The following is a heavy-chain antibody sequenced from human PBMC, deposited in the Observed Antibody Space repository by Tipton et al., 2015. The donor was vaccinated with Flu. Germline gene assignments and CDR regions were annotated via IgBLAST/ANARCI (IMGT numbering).Heavy chain of an antibody. CDR1: GDAVASDYY. CDR2: IHRTGNS. Sequence: TLSLTCSVSGDAVASDYYWGWIRQSPGKGLEWIGNIHRTGNSYYNPSLKSRVTMSVDRSTNQFSLKLSSVTAADTAVYYCARDPTVGAVRGYFDYWGQGTLVTVSS. D-gene: IGHD1-26*01. CDR3: ARDPTVGAVRGYFDY. V-gene: IGHV4-38-2*02. J-gene: IGHJ4*02.